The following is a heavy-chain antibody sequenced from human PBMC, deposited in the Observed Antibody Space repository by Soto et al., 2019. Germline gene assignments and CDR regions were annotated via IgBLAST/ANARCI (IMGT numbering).Heavy chain of an antibody. J-gene: IGHJ4*02. D-gene: IGHD1-1*01. CDR2: IYWDGES. CDR1: GFSFTTTRLG. Sequence: QITLKEAGPTLVKPTETLTLTCTFSGFSFTTTRLGVGWTRQPPGKALEWLAIIYWDGESRYNPLLRRRLTLTEDTSKTQVVRTMTNMDPKDTATYYCALRDSTGTTTYFDSWGQGIPVTVAS. CDR3: ALRDSTGTTTYFDS. V-gene: IGHV2-5*02.